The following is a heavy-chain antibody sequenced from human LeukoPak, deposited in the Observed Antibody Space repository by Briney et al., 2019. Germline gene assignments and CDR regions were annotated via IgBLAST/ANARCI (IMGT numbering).Heavy chain of an antibody. CDR2: ISYDGSNK. V-gene: IGHV3-30*03. D-gene: IGHD4-17*01. Sequence: GRSLSLSCAASGFTFSSYCMRWVRQAPGKGLEWVAVISYDGSNKYYADSMNGRFTISRDNSKNTLYLQINSLRAEDTAVYYCARGEDDYGDYFDYWGQGTLVTVSS. CDR3: ARGEDDYGDYFDY. CDR1: GFTFSSYC. J-gene: IGHJ4*02.